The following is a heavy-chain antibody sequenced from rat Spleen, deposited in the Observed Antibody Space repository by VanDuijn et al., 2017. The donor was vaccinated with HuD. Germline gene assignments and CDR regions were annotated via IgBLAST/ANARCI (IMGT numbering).Heavy chain of an antibody. CDR1: ELNFSDYD. D-gene: IGHD1-11*01. CDR2: ISTGGTNT. CDR3: ARHGGLRNWFAY. Sequence: EVKLVESGGALVQPGRPLKISCADSELNFSDYDMAWVRQTPAKGREWIASISTGGTNTYYRDSVKGRFTISRDNAKNTQYLKMDSLRSEDTATYYCARHGGLRNWFAYWGQGTLVTVSS. V-gene: IGHV5S13*01. J-gene: IGHJ3*01.